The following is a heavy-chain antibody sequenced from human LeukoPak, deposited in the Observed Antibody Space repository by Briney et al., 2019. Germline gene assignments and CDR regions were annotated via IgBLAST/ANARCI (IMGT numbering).Heavy chain of an antibody. CDR3: ASGRTSSGWLFDY. J-gene: IGHJ4*02. V-gene: IGHV1-69*13. Sequence: SVKVSCKASGGTFSSYAISWVRQAPGQGLEWMGGIIPIFGTSNYAQKFQGRVTITADESTSTAYMELSSLRSEDTAVYYCASGRTSSGWLFDYWGQGTLVTVSS. D-gene: IGHD6-19*01. CDR2: IIPIFGTS. CDR1: GGTFSSYA.